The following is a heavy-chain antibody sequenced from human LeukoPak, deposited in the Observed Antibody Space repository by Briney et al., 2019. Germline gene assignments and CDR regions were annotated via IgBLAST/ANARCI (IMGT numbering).Heavy chain of an antibody. Sequence: GGSLRLSCAASGFTFDDYAMHWVRQAPGKGLEWVSLISGDGGSTYYADSVKGRFTIPRDNSKSSLYLQMNGLRTEDTALYYCAKEDSNRAFDYWGQGTLVTVSS. CDR1: GFTFDDYA. CDR3: AKEDSNRAFDY. J-gene: IGHJ4*02. D-gene: IGHD3-22*01. CDR2: ISGDGGST. V-gene: IGHV3-43*02.